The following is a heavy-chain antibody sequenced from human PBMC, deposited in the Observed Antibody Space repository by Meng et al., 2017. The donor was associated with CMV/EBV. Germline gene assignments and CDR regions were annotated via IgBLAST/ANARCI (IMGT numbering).Heavy chain of an antibody. Sequence: ESLKISCTVSGYSISSGYYWGWIRQPPGKGLEWIGSIYHSGSPYYNPSLKSRVTISVDTSKNQFSLKLSSVTAADTAVYYCARDQLTGMDVWGQGTTVTVSS. D-gene: IGHD2-2*01. V-gene: IGHV4-38-2*02. CDR2: IYHSGSP. CDR3: ARDQLTGMDV. J-gene: IGHJ6*02. CDR1: GYSISSGYY.